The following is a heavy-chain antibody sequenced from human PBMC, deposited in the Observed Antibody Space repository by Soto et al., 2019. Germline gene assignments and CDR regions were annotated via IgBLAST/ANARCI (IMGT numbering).Heavy chain of an antibody. V-gene: IGHV2-5*02. D-gene: IGHD3-22*01. Sequence: QITLKESGPTLVKPTQPLTLTCTFSGFSLSTSGVGVGWIRQPPGKALEWLALIYWDDDKRYSPSLKSRLTITKDTSKNQVVLTMTNMDPVDTATYYCAHIGMIKGYDAFDIWGQGTMVTVSS. CDR3: AHIGMIKGYDAFDI. CDR1: GFSLSTSGVG. J-gene: IGHJ3*02. CDR2: IYWDDDK.